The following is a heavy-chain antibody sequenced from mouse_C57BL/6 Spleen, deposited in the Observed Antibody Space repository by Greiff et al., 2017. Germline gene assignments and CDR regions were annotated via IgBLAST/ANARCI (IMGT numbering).Heavy chain of an antibody. J-gene: IGHJ2*01. CDR1: GFTFSSYA. D-gene: IGHD2-3*01. CDR2: ISDGGSYT. Sequence: EVNVVESGGGLVKPGGSLKLSCAASGFTFSSYAMSWVRQTPEKRLEWVATISDGGSYTYYPDNVKGRFTISRDNAKNNLYLQMSHLKSEDTAMYYCARDIDGYYDYWGQGTTLTVSS. V-gene: IGHV5-4*01. CDR3: ARDIDGYYDY.